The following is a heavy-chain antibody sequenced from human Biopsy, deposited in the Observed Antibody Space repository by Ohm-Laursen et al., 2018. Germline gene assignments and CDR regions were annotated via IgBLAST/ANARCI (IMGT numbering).Heavy chain of an antibody. CDR3: ARDSGILNYGNFKYYHYYGMDV. J-gene: IGHJ6*02. V-gene: IGHV4-59*02. CDR1: GDSVTKYY. CDR2: IYYSVTT. D-gene: IGHD4-11*01. Sequence: GTLSLTCIVSGDSVTKYYWSWIRQPPGKGLEWIGHIYYSVTTNYNPSLQSRVSISVDTSRNQVSLTLSSVTAADTAVYYCARDSGILNYGNFKYYHYYGMDVWGQGTKVTVSS.